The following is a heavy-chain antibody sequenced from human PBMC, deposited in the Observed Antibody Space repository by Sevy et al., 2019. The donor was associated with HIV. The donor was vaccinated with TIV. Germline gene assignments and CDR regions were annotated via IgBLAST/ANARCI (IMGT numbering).Heavy chain of an antibody. CDR2: FDSQDGET. V-gene: IGHV1-24*01. Sequence: ASVKVSCKVSGYTLTKLSIHWVRQAPGKGLEWMGDFDSQDGETIYSQRFQGRVTMTVDTPTDTAYMELSSLTSEDTAVYYCATVGLRYYSGSSSYQGDWFDPWGQGTLVTASS. CDR3: ATVGLRYYSGSSSYQGDWFDP. CDR1: GYTLTKLS. J-gene: IGHJ5*02. D-gene: IGHD2-15*01.